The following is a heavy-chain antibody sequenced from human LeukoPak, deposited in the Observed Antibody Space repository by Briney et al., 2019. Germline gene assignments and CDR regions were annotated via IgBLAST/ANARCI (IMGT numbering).Heavy chain of an antibody. CDR1: GGSISGSDDD. V-gene: IGHV4-30-4*01. Sequence: PSETLSLTCTVSGGSISGSDDDWTWIRQPPGEGLEWIGYIYRSGSTHYNPSLKSRVTISLDTFKNQFSLEVNSVTAADTAVYYCAREVVVSAELKYFDFWGQGTLVTVSS. D-gene: IGHD2-21*02. CDR3: AREVVVSAELKYFDF. J-gene: IGHJ4*02. CDR2: IYRSGST.